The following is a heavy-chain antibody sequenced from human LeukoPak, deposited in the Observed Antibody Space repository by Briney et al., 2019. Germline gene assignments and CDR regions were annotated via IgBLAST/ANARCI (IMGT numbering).Heavy chain of an antibody. J-gene: IGHJ4*02. CDR2: ISSSSSYI. V-gene: IGHV3-21*01. CDR3: ARDAGITGTTDLDY. Sequence: GRSLRLSCAASGFTFSTYSMDWVRQAPGMGLEWVSSISSSSSYIYYADSVKGRFTISRDNAKNSLYLQMNSLRAEDTAVYYCARDAGITGTTDLDYWGQGTLVTVSS. D-gene: IGHD1-7*01. CDR1: GFTFSTYS.